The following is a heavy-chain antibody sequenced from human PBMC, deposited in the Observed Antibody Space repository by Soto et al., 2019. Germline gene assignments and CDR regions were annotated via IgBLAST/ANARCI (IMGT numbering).Heavy chain of an antibody. V-gene: IGHV5-51*01. CDR2: IYPGDSDT. CDR1: GYSFTSYW. CDR3: ARRQKPPSNGGYYMDV. J-gene: IGHJ6*03. Sequence: PGESLKISCKGSGYSFTSYWIVLVRQMPGKGLEWMGIIYPGDSDTRYSPSFQGQVTISADKSISTAYLQWSSLKASDTAMYYCARRQKPPSNGGYYMDVWGKGTTVTAP.